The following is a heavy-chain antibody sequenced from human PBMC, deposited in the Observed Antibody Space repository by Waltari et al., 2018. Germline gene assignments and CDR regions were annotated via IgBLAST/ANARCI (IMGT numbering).Heavy chain of an antibody. CDR3: ARRSGFSFYAMGL. CDR1: GYSFSTAV. Sequence: QVQLVQSGAEVKKPGAPVTVSCKAFGYSFSTAVLHWLRQAPGQGLEWIAEINTGNGNTQYSQKCRGRVSISRDTPASTAYMELTSLRSEDTAVYYCARRSGFSFYAMGLWGQGTTVSVSS. V-gene: IGHV1-3*04. D-gene: IGHD3-16*01. J-gene: IGHJ6*02. CDR2: INTGNGNT.